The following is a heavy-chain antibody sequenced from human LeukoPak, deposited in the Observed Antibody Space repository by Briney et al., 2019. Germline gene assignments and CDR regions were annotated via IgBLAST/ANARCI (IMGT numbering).Heavy chain of an antibody. CDR2: INPSGGST. Sequence: ASVKVSCKASGYTFTTDYIHWVRQAPGQGLEWMGIINPSGGSTTYAQKFQGRVIMTGDTSTSTVYMELRSLRSEDTAVYYCTRARGSGSYYGHDYYYYYYMDVWGQGTTVTVSS. CDR1: GYTFTTDY. V-gene: IGHV1-46*01. J-gene: IGHJ6*03. CDR3: TRARGSGSYYGHDYYYYYYMDV. D-gene: IGHD3-10*01.